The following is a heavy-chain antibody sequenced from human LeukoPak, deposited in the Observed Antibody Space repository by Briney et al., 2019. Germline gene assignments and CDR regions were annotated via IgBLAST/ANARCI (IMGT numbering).Heavy chain of an antibody. CDR1: GGSFSGYY. CDR2: INHSGST. D-gene: IGHD5-24*01. Sequence: SETLSLTCAVYGGSFSGYYWSWIRQPPGKGLEWIGEINHSGSTNYNPSLKSRVTISVDTSKNQFSLKLSSVTAADTAVYYCARDEGDGSIVDYWGQGTLVTVSS. J-gene: IGHJ4*02. V-gene: IGHV4-34*01. CDR3: ARDEGDGSIVDY.